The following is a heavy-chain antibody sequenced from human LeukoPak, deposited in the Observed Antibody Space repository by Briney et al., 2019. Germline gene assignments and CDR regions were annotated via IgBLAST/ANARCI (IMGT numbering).Heavy chain of an antibody. Sequence: SETLSLTCAVYGGSFSGYYWSWIRQDPGKGLEWIGEINHSGNTNYNPSLKSRVTISLDTSKNQFSLKLNSVTAADTAVYYCVTEPGYCTGGRCYGGWFDPWGQGTLVTVSS. CDR2: INHSGNT. CDR3: VTEPGYCTGGRCYGGWFDP. CDR1: GGSFSGYY. D-gene: IGHD2-15*01. V-gene: IGHV4-34*01. J-gene: IGHJ5*02.